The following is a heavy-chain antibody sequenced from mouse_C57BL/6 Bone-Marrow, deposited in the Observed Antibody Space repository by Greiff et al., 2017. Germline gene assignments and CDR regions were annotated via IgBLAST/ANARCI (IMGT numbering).Heavy chain of an antibody. Sequence: VQLQQSGAELVMPGASVKLSCKASGYTFTSYWMHWVKQRPGQGLEWIGEIDPSDSYTNYNQKFKGKSTLTVAKSSSTAYMQLSSLTSEDSAVYYCARNDYVYFDYWGQGTTLTVSS. CDR3: ARNDYVYFDY. J-gene: IGHJ2*01. CDR1: GYTFTSYW. D-gene: IGHD2-4*01. CDR2: IDPSDSYT. V-gene: IGHV1-69*01.